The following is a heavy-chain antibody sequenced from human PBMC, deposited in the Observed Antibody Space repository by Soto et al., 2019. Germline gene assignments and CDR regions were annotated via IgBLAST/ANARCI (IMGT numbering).Heavy chain of an antibody. V-gene: IGHV3-9*01. CDR1: GFTFDDDA. Sequence: PGGSLRLSCAASGFTFDDDAMHWVRQAPGKGLEWVSGISWNSGSIGYADSVKGRFTISRDNSKNSLYLQMNSLRAEDTALYYCAKDYTYRGGSVRHERRSWLDSWGKGTLGTVSS. J-gene: IGHJ5*01. CDR3: AKDYTYRGGSVRHERRSWLDS. D-gene: IGHD5-12*01. CDR2: ISWNSGSI.